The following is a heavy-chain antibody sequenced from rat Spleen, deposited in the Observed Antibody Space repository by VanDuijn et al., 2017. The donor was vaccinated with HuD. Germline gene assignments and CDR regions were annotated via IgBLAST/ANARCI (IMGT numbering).Heavy chain of an antibody. CDR3: ARHGYNSYFDH. D-gene: IGHD1-9*01. CDR1: GFTFSNYG. Sequence: EVQLVESGGGLVQPGRSMKLSCAASGFTFSNYGLAWVRQGPTKSLEWVASISTNTYYPDSVRGRFAISRDNARSTLYLQIFSLRSEDTATYYCARHGYNSYFDHWGQGVMVTVSS. J-gene: IGHJ2*01. CDR2: ISTNT. V-gene: IGHV5S23*01.